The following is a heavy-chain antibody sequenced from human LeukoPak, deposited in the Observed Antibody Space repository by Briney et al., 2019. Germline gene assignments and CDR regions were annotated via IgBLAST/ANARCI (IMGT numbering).Heavy chain of an antibody. D-gene: IGHD3-10*01. Sequence: PGGSLRLSCAASGFTFSSYEMNWVRQAPGKGLEWVSYISSSGSTIYYADSVKGRFTISRDNDKNSLYLKMNSLRAEDTAVYYCARERNVGWFGELSDLDYWGQGTLVTVSS. J-gene: IGHJ4*02. V-gene: IGHV3-48*03. CDR1: GFTFSSYE. CDR2: ISSSGSTI. CDR3: ARERNVGWFGELSDLDY.